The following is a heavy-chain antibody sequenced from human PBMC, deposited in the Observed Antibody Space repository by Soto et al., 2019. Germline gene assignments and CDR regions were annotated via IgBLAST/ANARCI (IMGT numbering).Heavy chain of an antibody. Sequence: EVQLEESGGRLVQSGGSLRLSCEASGFTFSDYDMHWVRQAPGKGLEWVSAVGTEGDTYYPDFVKGRFTVSRDNGKTSLFLDMNTLTAGDTAVYYCGRGTADGSGSYYIDYWGQGTLVTVS. V-gene: IGHV3-13*01. CDR2: VGTEGDT. CDR3: GRGTADGSGSYYIDY. J-gene: IGHJ4*02. D-gene: IGHD3-10*01. CDR1: GFTFSDYD.